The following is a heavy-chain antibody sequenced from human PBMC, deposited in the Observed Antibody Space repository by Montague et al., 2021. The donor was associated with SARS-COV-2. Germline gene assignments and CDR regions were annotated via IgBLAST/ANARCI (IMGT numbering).Heavy chain of an antibody. CDR2: IYYSGST. D-gene: IGHD2-15*01. Sequence: SETLSLTCTVSGGSISSYYWSWIWQPPGKGLEWIGYIYYSGSTNYNPSLKSQVTISVDTSKNQFSLKLSSVTVADTAVYYCARRSLGYCSGGSCYSGYDYWGQGTLVTVSS. CDR1: GGSISSYY. V-gene: IGHV4-59*01. CDR3: ARRSLGYCSGGSCYSGYDY. J-gene: IGHJ4*02.